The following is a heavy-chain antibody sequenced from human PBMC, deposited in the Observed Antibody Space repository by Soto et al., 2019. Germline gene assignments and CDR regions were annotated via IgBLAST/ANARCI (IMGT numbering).Heavy chain of an antibody. J-gene: IGHJ4*02. CDR1: GFNFTNHV. Sequence: EVQVLESGGALVYPTGSLRLSCSASGFNFTNHVINWVRQAPGEGLEWVSSISNSDDVGFYADSVRGRFIVSRDISTNSVFLQMNFLRVEDTAIYCAKTVGATKLEDYWGQGTLVTVSS. V-gene: IGHV3-23*01. CDR3: AKTVGATKLEDY. D-gene: IGHD1-26*01. CDR2: ISNSDDVG.